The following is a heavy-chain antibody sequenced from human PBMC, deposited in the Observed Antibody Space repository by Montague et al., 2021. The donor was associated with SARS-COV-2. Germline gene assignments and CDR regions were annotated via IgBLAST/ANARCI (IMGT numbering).Heavy chain of an antibody. J-gene: IGHJ3*02. CDR1: GSSISSSSYY. D-gene: IGHD3-3*01. Sequence: ETLSLTCTVSGSSISSSSYYWGWIRQPPGKGLEWIGSIYYSGSTYYNPSLKSRVTISVDTSKNQFSLKLSSVTAADTAVYYCARHSGRDTIFGVVIIPDAFDXWGQGTMVTVSS. CDR3: ARHSGRDTIFGVVIIPDAFDX. CDR2: IYYSGST. V-gene: IGHV4-39*01.